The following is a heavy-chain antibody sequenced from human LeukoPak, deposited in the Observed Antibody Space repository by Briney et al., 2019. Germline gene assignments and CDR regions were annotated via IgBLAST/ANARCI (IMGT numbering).Heavy chain of an antibody. CDR3: AKSNGYGLIDI. CDR2: IYHSGST. J-gene: IGHJ3*02. V-gene: IGHV4-4*02. Sequence: SETLSLTCSISGYSISSSNWWSWVRQPPGKGLEWIGEIYHSGSTNYNPSLKSRVTISVDTSKSQFSLRLNSVTAADTAVYYCAKSNGYGLIDIWGQGTMVTVSS. D-gene: IGHD3-10*01. CDR1: GYSISSSNW.